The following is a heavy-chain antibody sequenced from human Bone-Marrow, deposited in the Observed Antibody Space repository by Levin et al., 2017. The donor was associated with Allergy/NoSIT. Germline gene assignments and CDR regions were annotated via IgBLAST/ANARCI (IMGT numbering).Heavy chain of an antibody. CDR2: VIPILGIA. CDR1: GGTFSSYA. Sequence: KISCKASGGTFSSYAISWVRQAPGQGLEWMGRVIPILGIANYAQKFQGRVTITADKSTSTAYMELSSLISEDTAVYYCARHIVPAAIFLSYYYGMDVWGQGTTVTVSS. J-gene: IGHJ6*02. CDR3: ARHIVPAAIFLSYYYGMDV. D-gene: IGHD2-2*01. V-gene: IGHV1-69*04.